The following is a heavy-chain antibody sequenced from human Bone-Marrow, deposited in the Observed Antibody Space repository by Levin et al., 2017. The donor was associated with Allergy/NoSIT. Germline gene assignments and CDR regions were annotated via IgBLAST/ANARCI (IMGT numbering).Heavy chain of an antibody. CDR3: ARGGGTSIFSDTANPSSFDY. Sequence: GGSLRLSCAASGFTFSSYSMNWVRQAPGKGLEWVSSISSSSSYIYYADSVKGRFTISRDNAKNSLYLQMNSLRAEDTAVYYCARGGGTSIFSDTANPSSFDYWGQGTLVTVSS. V-gene: IGHV3-21*01. J-gene: IGHJ4*02. CDR2: ISSSSSYI. D-gene: IGHD5-18*01. CDR1: GFTFSSYS.